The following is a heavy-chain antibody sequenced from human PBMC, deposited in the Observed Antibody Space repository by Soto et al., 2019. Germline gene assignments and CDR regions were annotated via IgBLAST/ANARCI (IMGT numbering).Heavy chain of an antibody. D-gene: IGHD6-6*01. J-gene: IGHJ5*02. Sequence: ASVKVSCKASGYTFTSYYMHWVRQAPGQGLEWMGRINPSGGSTSYAQKFQGRVTMTRDTSISTAYMELSRLRSDDTAVYYCARDYGRTEDSSSNWFDPWGQGTLVTVSS. CDR3: ARDYGRTEDSSSNWFDP. CDR2: INPSGGST. V-gene: IGHV1-46*01. CDR1: GYTFTSYY.